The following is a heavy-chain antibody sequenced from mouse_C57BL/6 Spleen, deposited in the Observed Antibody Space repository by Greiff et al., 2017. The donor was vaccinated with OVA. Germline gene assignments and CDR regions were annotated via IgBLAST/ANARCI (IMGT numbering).Heavy chain of an antibody. CDR2: IHPNSGST. D-gene: IGHD4-1*01. J-gene: IGHJ3*01. CDR1: GYTFTSYW. CDR3: ARELTGTGCAY. Sequence: QVHVKQPGAELVKPGASVKLSCKASGYTFTSYWMHWVKQRPGQGLEWIGMIHPNSGSTNYNEKFKSKATLTVDKSSSTAYMQLSSLTSEDSAVYYCARELTGTGCAYWGQGTLVTVSA. V-gene: IGHV1-64*01.